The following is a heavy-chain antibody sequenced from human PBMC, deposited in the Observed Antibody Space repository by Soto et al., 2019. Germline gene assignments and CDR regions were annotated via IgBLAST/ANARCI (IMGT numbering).Heavy chain of an antibody. V-gene: IGHV3-30-3*01. Sequence: QVQLVESGGGVVQPGRSLRLSCAASGFTFSSYAMHWVRQAPGKGLEWVAVISYDGSNKYYADSVKGRFTISRDNSKNPLYLQMNSLRAEDTAVYYCARDTVTTAHWYFDLWGRGTLVTVSS. D-gene: IGHD4-4*01. CDR2: ISYDGSNK. J-gene: IGHJ2*01. CDR1: GFTFSSYA. CDR3: ARDTVTTAHWYFDL.